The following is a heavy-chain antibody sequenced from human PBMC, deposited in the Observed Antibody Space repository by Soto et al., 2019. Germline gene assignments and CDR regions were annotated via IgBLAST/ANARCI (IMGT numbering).Heavy chain of an antibody. Sequence: PWVSLRLSCAASGFTFSSYSMSWVRQAPGKGLEWVSSISSSSSYIYYADSVKGRFTISRDNAKNSLYLQMNSLRAEDTAVYYCARDEQGRYGAAFDIWGQGTMVTVSS. D-gene: IGHD4-17*01. J-gene: IGHJ3*02. CDR1: GFTFSSYS. CDR2: ISSSSSYI. CDR3: ARDEQGRYGAAFDI. V-gene: IGHV3-21*01.